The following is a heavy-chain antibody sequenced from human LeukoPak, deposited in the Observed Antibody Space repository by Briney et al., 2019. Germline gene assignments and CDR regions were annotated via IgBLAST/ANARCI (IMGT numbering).Heavy chain of an antibody. J-gene: IGHJ4*02. V-gene: IGHV1-69*05. CDR3: ARVLGYCSSTSCYFDY. D-gene: IGHD2-2*01. CDR2: IIPIFGTA. CDR1: GGTFSSYA. Sequence: ASVKVSCKASGGTFSSYAISWVRQAPGQGLERMGGIIPIFGTANYAQKFQGRVTITTDESTSTAYMELSRRRSEDTAVYYCARVLGYCSSTSCYFDYWGQGTLVTVSS.